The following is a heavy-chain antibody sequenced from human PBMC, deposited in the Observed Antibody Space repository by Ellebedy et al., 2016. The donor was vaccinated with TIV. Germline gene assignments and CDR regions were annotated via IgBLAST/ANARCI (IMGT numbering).Heavy chain of an antibody. CDR2: ISWNSGDI. J-gene: IGHJ4*02. CDR3: ALLSGRAVTTYGY. D-gene: IGHD4-11*01. CDR1: GFTFSSYA. V-gene: IGHV3-9*01. Sequence: SLKISCAASGFTFSSYAMSWVRQAPGKGLEWVSGISWNSGDIAYADSVKGRFTIFRDNAKNSLYLRMNSLRPEDTAFYYCALLSGRAVTTYGYWGQGTLVTVSS.